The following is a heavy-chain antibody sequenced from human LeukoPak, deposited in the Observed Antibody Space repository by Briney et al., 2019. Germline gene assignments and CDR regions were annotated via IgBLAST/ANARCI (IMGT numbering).Heavy chain of an antibody. V-gene: IGHV4-59*01. J-gene: IGHJ4*02. D-gene: IGHD6-13*01. Sequence: PSETLSLTCTVSGGSINYYYWTWIRQPPGKGLEWIGYIYYTGTTKYNPSLKSRVTISVDTSKNQFSLKLSSVTAADTAVYYCARIAAAGDHHFDYWGQGTLVTVSS. CDR2: IYYTGTT. CDR3: ARIAAAGDHHFDY. CDR1: GGSINYYY.